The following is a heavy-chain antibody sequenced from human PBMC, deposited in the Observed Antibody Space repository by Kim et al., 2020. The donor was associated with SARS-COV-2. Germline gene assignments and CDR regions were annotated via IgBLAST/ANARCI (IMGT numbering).Heavy chain of an antibody. J-gene: IGHJ6*03. Sequence: GGSLRLSCAASGFTFSSYGMHWVRQAPGKGLEWVAVISCDGGNKYYADSVKGRFTISRDNSKNTLYLQMNSLRAEDTAVYYCEKGGGEAARLNYDYYMDVWGEGTTGTVSS. V-gene: IGHV3-30*18. CDR2: ISCDGGNK. CDR1: GFTFSSYG. CDR3: EKGGGEAARLNYDYYMDV. D-gene: IGHD6-6*01.